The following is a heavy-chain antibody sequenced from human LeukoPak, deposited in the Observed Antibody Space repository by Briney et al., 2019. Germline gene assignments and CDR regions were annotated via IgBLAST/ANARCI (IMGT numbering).Heavy chain of an antibody. Sequence: GGSLRLSCAASGFTFSSFAMHWVRQAPGKGLEWMAVISYDGSNDYYAGSLKGRFTMSRDNSRNTLYLQIKSLRPDDTAVYYCARDAGGAFYWYFDLWGRGTLVTVSS. CDR2: ISYDGSND. CDR3: ARDAGGAFYWYFDL. J-gene: IGHJ2*01. D-gene: IGHD1-26*01. V-gene: IGHV3-30-3*01. CDR1: GFTFSSFA.